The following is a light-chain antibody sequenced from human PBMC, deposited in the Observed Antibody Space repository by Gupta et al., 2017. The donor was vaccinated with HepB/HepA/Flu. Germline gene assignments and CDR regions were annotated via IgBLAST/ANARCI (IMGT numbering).Light chain of an antibody. J-gene: IGKJ5*01. CDR3: QQRSNGPPIT. CDR1: QSVSSY. CDR2: DAS. Sequence: IVLTQSPATLSLSPGERATLSCRASQSVSSYLAWYQQKPGQAPSLLIYDASNRATGIPARFSGSGSGTDFTRTISSLEPADFAVYYCQQRSNGPPITFGQGTRLEIK. V-gene: IGKV3-11*01.